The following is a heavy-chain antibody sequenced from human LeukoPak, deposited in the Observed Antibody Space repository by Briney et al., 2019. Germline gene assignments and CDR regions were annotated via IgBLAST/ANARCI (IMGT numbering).Heavy chain of an antibody. Sequence: PSQTLSLTCTVSSGSISSGDYYWSWIRQPPGKGLEWFGYIYYSGSPYYNPSLKSRVTISVDTSKNQFSLKLSSVTAADTAVYYCARAEGTVTPDWFDPWGQGTLVTVSS. D-gene: IGHD4-17*01. CDR3: ARAEGTVTPDWFDP. CDR2: IYYSGSP. V-gene: IGHV4-30-4*01. CDR1: SGSISSGDYY. J-gene: IGHJ5*02.